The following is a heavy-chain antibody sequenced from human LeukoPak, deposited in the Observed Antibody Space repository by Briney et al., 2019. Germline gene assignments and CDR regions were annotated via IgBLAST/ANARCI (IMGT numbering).Heavy chain of an antibody. D-gene: IGHD3-16*01. CDR3: AVAPLYVRSAFDI. J-gene: IGHJ3*02. CDR2: IYHSGST. CDR1: GGSISSSNW. Sequence: SGTLSLTCAVSGGSISSSNWWSWVRQPPGKGLKWIGEIYHSGSTNYNPSLKSRVTISVDKSKNQFSLKLSSVTAADTAVYYCAVAPLYVRSAFDIWGQGTMVTVSS. V-gene: IGHV4-4*02.